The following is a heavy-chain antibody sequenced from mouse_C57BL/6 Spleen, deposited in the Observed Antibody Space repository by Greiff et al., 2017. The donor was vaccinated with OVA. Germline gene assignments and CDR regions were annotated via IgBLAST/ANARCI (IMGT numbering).Heavy chain of an antibody. V-gene: IGHV1-69*01. CDR2: IDPSDSYT. CDR3: ARSGGYYYGSSYVRDYFDY. Sequence: QVQLQQSGAELVMPGASVKLSCKASGYTFTSYWMHWVKQRPGQGLEWIGEIDPSDSYTNYNQKFKGKSTLTVDKSSSTAYMQLSSLTSEDSAVYYCARSGGYYYGSSYVRDYFDYWGQGTTLTVSS. D-gene: IGHD1-1*01. CDR1: GYTFTSYW. J-gene: IGHJ2*01.